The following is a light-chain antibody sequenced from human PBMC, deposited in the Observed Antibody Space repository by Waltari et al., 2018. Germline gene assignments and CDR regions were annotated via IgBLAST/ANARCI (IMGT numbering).Light chain of an antibody. V-gene: IGLV2-23*02. CDR1: TNDVGAYDL. CDR3: CSYAGGRTYVV. CDR2: AFT. J-gene: IGLJ2*01. Sequence: QSALTQAASVSGSLGQSITISCTGTTNDVGAYDLVSWYQQHPGKAPRLIIYAFTERPSGVSNRFSGSKSGNTASLTISGLQAEDEADYHCCSYAGGRTYVVFGGGTKLTVL.